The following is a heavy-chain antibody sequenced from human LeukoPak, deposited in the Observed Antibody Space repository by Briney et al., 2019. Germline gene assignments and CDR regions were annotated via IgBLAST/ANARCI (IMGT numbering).Heavy chain of an antibody. CDR3: TTVGLYLELFYGGH. V-gene: IGHV3-15*07. CDR2: IKSKTDGGTT. Sequence: GGSLRLSCAASGVTFSGYSMNWVRQAPGKGLEWVGRIKSKTDGGTTDYAAPVKGRFTISRDDSKNTLYLQMNSLKTEDTAVYYCTTVGLYLELFYGGHGGQGTLVTVSS. CDR1: GVTFSGYS. J-gene: IGHJ4*02. D-gene: IGHD1-7*01.